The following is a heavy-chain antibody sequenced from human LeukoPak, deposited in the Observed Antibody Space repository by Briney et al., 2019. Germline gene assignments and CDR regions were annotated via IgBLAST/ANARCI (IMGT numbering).Heavy chain of an antibody. CDR2: ISYDGSNK. J-gene: IGHJ6*04. Sequence: GGSLRLSCAASGFTFSSYAMHWVRQAPGKGLERVAVISYDGSNKYYADSVKGRFTISRDNSKNTLYLQMNSLRAEDTAVYYWASLLDYYGSGSYYPTSGMDVWGKGTTVTVSS. V-gene: IGHV3-30*04. CDR1: GFTFSSYA. CDR3: ASLLDYYGSGSYYPTSGMDV. D-gene: IGHD3-10*01.